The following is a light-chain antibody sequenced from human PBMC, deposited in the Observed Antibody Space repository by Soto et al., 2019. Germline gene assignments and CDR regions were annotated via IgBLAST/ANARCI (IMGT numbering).Light chain of an antibody. V-gene: IGLV1-40*01. CDR2: GNS. CDR3: QSYDSSLSV. Sequence: QAVLTQPPSVSGAPGQRVTISCTGSSSNIGAGYDVHWYQQLPGTAPKLLIYGNSNRPSVVPDRFSGSKSGTSASLAITGLQAEDEADYYCQSYDSSLSVFGTGTKLTVL. CDR1: SSNIGAGYD. J-gene: IGLJ1*01.